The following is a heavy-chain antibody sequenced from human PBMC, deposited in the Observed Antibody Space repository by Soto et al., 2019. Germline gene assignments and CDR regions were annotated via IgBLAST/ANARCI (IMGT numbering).Heavy chain of an antibody. CDR3: ARDVGLGPVTVSTHVYY. CDR2: IIPILDIA. V-gene: IGHV1-69*08. Sequence: QVQLVQSGAEVKKPGSSVKVSCKASGGTFSNYTITWVRQAPGQGLEWMGRIIPILDIANYAKKFQCRVTITADKSTSTAYMELSSLRSEDTAVYYCARDVGLGPVTVSTHVYYWGQGTLVIVSS. D-gene: IGHD4-17*01. J-gene: IGHJ4*02. CDR1: GGTFSNYT.